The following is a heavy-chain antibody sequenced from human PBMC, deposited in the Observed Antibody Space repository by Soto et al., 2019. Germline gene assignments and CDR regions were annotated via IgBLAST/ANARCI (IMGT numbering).Heavy chain of an antibody. D-gene: IGHD2-8*01. CDR1: GFTFSDHH. CDR3: TRLMGTSFDL. V-gene: IGHV3-72*01. CDR2: ARNKAHSYTT. J-gene: IGHJ4*02. Sequence: GVSLRLSCAASGFTFSDHHMDWVRQAPGKGLEWVGRARNKAHSYTTAYAASVKGRFIISRDDSKNSLSLQMSYLKTDDTAVYFCTRLMGTSFDLWGQGTLVTVSS.